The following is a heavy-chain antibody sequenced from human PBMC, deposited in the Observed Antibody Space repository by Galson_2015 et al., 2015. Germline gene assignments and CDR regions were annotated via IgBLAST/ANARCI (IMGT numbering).Heavy chain of an antibody. CDR2: IYHSGST. J-gene: IGHJ5*02. D-gene: IGHD4-17*01. CDR3: AREGYGDFTWGSGIDP. Sequence: LSLTCAVSGYSISSGYYWGWIRQPPGKGLEWIGSIYHSGSTYYNPSLKNRVTISVDTSKNQFSLKLSSVTAADTAVYYCAREGYGDFTWGSGIDPWGQGTLVTVSS. V-gene: IGHV4-38-2*02. CDR1: GYSISSGYY.